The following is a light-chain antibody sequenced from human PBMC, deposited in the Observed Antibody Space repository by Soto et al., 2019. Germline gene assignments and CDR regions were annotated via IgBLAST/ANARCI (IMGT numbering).Light chain of an antibody. J-gene: IGLJ2*01. CDR3: QSYDSSLSVV. CDR2: GNS. Sequence: QSVLTQPPSVSGAPGQRVTISCTGSSSNIGAGYDVHWYQQLPGTAPKLLIYGNSNRPSGVPDRFSGSKSGTSASLAITGLQDEDEADESCQSYDSSLSVVFGGGTKLTVL. CDR1: SSNIGAGYD. V-gene: IGLV1-40*01.